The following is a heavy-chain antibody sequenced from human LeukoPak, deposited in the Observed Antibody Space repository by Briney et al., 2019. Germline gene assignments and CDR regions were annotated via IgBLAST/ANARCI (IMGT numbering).Heavy chain of an antibody. V-gene: IGHV3-23*01. CDR3: AKDLVAGGLRFLPQAFDI. CDR1: GFTFSNYA. D-gene: IGHD3-3*01. CDR2: ISGSGGST. Sequence: PGGSLRLSCAASGFTFSNYAMSWVRQAPGKGLEWVSAISGSGGSTNYADSMKGRFTMSRDNPKNTLYLQMNSLRAEDTAVYYCAKDLVAGGLRFLPQAFDIWGQGTVVTVSS. J-gene: IGHJ3*02.